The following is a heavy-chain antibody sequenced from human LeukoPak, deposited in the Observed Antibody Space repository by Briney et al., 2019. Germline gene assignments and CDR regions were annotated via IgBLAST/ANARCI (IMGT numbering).Heavy chain of an antibody. V-gene: IGHV3-33*01. J-gene: IGHJ5*02. CDR1: GFTFSSYG. CDR2: IWYDGSNK. Sequence: GRSLRLSCAASGFTFSSYGMHWVRQAPGKGLEWVAVIWYDGSNKYYADSVKGRSTISRDNSKNTLYLQMNSLRVEDTAVYYCARAAAARGANWFDPWGQGTLVTVSS. D-gene: IGHD6-25*01. CDR3: ARAAAARGANWFDP.